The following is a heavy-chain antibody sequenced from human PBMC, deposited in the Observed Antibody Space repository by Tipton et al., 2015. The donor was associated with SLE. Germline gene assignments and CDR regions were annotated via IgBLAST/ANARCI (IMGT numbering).Heavy chain of an antibody. CDR1: GGSISRYS. J-gene: IGHJ4*02. Sequence: PGLVKPSETLSLTCTVSGGSISRYSWSWIRQPPGMGLEWIGYIYYTGSTDYNPSLKSRITISLDTSKNHFSLKLTSVTAADTAFYYCARHVGASQGLDSWGQGTLVTVSS. CDR3: ARHVGASQGLDS. V-gene: IGHV4-59*08. D-gene: IGHD1-26*01. CDR2: IYYTGST.